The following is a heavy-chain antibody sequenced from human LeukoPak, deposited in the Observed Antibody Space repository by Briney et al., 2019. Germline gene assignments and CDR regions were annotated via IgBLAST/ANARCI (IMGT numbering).Heavy chain of an antibody. CDR1: GFNFNIYS. Sequence: GGSLRLSCVGSGFNFNIYSMNWVRQAPGKGLEWLSYISSSSNIIRYADSVQGRFTISRDNAKNSVFLQMNSLRAEDTAVYYCARADCDYWGQGVLVAVSS. V-gene: IGHV3-48*01. CDR3: ARADCDY. J-gene: IGHJ4*02. CDR2: ISSSSNII.